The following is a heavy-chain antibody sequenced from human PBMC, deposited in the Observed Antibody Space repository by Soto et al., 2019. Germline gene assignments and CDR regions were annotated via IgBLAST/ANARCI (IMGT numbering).Heavy chain of an antibody. CDR1: GFTFSRFG. CDR2: IGYDGSSK. CDR3: ARDSVLYSGYGDAFDI. V-gene: IGHV3-33*01. Sequence: QVQLVESGGGVVQPGRSLRLSCAASGFTFSRFGMNWVRQAPGKGLEWVAGIGYDGSSKYYADSVKGRLTIFRDNSKNTLYVQMNSLRVEDTAVYYCARDSVLYSGYGDAFDIWCQGTMVTVSS. D-gene: IGHD5-12*01. J-gene: IGHJ3*02.